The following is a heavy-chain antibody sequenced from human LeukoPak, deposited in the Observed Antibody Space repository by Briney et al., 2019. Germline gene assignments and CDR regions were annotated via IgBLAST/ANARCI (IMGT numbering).Heavy chain of an antibody. Sequence: ASVKVSCKASDYTFTNYGVSWVLQAPGQGLEWMGWISAYNGKTYYAQKFQGRVTVTTDTSTSTAYMDLRSLRSDDTAVYYCARTNLDCKNGVCYDYWGQGTPVTVSS. CDR2: ISAYNGKT. J-gene: IGHJ4*02. CDR3: ARTNLDCKNGVCYDY. V-gene: IGHV1-18*01. CDR1: DYTFTNYG. D-gene: IGHD2-8*01.